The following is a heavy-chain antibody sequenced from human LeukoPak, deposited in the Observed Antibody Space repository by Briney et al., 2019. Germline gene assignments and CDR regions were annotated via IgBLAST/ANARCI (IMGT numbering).Heavy chain of an antibody. CDR3: ARHSLYSSGFDY. CDR1: GGSISNYY. J-gene: IGHJ4*02. D-gene: IGHD6-19*01. Sequence: SETLSLTCTVSGGSISNYYWSWIRQPPGKGLEWIGYIYYSGSTNYNPSLKSRVTISVDTSKNQFSLKLSSVTAADTAVYYCARHSLYSSGFDYWGQGTLVTVSS. CDR2: IYYSGST. V-gene: IGHV4-59*08.